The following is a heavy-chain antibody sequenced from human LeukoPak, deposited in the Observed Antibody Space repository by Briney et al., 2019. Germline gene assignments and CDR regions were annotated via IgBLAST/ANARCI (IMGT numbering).Heavy chain of an antibody. CDR1: GFTPSIYW. CDR3: ARDQCQLRSYYYGMDV. D-gene: IGHD2-2*01. Sequence: GGPLRLSCAASGFTPSIYWMLWLPQARGKALEGVANRNQDGSAKYYVGSVKGRFTISRNNAENSLFLQMNSLRVEDTAVYYCARDQCQLRSYYYGMDVWGQGTTVTVSS. J-gene: IGHJ6*02. CDR2: RNQDGSAK. V-gene: IGHV3-7*04.